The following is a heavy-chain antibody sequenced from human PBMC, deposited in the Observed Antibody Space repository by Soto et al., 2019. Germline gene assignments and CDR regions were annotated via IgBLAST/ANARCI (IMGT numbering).Heavy chain of an antibody. CDR3: EVTAGY. CDR1: GYTFTDYD. CDR2: MSPDSGNA. V-gene: IGHV1-8*01. Sequence: QIQVVQSRAEVKKPGASVRVSCETSGYTFTDYDINWLRQAPGQGLEWMGWMSPDSGNAGYAQQFQERVTMTSDTSIRTAYMELRSLRSEDTAVYYCEVTAGYWGQGTMVTVSS. J-gene: IGHJ4*02. D-gene: IGHD2-21*02.